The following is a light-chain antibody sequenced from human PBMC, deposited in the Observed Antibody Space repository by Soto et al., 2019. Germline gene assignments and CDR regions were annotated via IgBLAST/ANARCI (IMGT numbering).Light chain of an antibody. J-gene: IGLJ1*01. CDR1: SSDVGGYNY. CDR2: EVS. V-gene: IGLV2-14*01. Sequence: QSALTQPASVSGSPGQSITISCTGTSSDVGGYNYVSWYQQHPGKAPKLMIYEVSNRPSGVSNRFSGSKSGNTASLTISGIQAEDDADYYCSSYTSSSTRVFGTGTKLTVL. CDR3: SSYTSSSTRV.